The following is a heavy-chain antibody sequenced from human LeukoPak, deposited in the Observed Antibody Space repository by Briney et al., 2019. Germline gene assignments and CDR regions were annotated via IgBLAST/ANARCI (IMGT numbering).Heavy chain of an antibody. D-gene: IGHD5-24*01. Sequence: SETLSLTCTVSGGSISSYYWRWIRQPPGKGLEWIGYIYYSGSTNYNPSLKSRVTISVDTSKNQFSLKLSSVTAADTAVYYCAGRDGYNFSYDYWGQGTLVTVSS. V-gene: IGHV4-59*01. J-gene: IGHJ4*02. CDR2: IYYSGST. CDR1: GGSISSYY. CDR3: AGRDGYNFSYDY.